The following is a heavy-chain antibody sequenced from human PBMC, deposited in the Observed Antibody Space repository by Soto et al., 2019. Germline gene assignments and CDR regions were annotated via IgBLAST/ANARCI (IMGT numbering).Heavy chain of an antibody. V-gene: IGHV1-2*04. CDR3: AREELGYSSSSIYYYGMDV. D-gene: IGHD6-6*01. J-gene: IGHJ6*02. CDR1: GYTFTGYY. Sequence: ASVKVSCKASGYTFTGYYMHWVRQAPGQGLEWMGWINPNSGGTNYAQKFQGWVTMTRDTSISTAYMELSRLRSDDTAVYYCAREELGYSSSSIYYYGMDVWGQGTTVTVSS. CDR2: INPNSGGT.